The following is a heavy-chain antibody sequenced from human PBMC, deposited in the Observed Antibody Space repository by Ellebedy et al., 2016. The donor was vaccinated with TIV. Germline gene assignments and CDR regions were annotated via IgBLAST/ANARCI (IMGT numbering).Heavy chain of an antibody. V-gene: IGHV3-7*03. J-gene: IGHJ2*01. CDR1: GFTFSSYS. CDR3: ARSSSNYWYLDV. CDR2: AKQDGTQQ. D-gene: IGHD1-7*01. Sequence: PGGSLRLSCAASGFTFSSYSMNWVRQAPGKGLEWVATAKQDGTQQYYASSVGGRFVISRDNTKNSLYLRINDPRDEDTAVYFCARSSSNYWYLDVWGRGTLVTVSS.